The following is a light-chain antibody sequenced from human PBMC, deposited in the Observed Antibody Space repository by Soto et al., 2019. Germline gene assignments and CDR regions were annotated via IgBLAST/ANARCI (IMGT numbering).Light chain of an antibody. J-gene: IGKJ4*01. CDR2: GAS. CDR3: QQYYDYPPLI. Sequence: EIVMTQSPATLSVSPGERATLSCRASRNINRKLAWYQQKPGQAPRLLISGASTRATGIPARFSGSGSGTEFTLTISSRQSEDFAFYYCQQYYDYPPLIFGGGTKVEIK. CDR1: RNINRK. V-gene: IGKV3-15*01.